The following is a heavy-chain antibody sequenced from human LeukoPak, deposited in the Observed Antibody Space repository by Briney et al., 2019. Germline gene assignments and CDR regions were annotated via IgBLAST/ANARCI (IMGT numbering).Heavy chain of an antibody. D-gene: IGHD1-26*01. V-gene: IGHV1-18*01. J-gene: IGHJ4*02. CDR3: ARDPYSGSPYYFDY. Sequence: ASVKVSCKASGYTFTSYGISWVRQAPGQGLEWMGWISVYNGNTNYAQKLQGRVTMTTDTSTSTAYMELRSLRPDDTAVYYCARDPYSGSPYYFDYWGQGTLVTVSS. CDR2: ISVYNGNT. CDR1: GYTFTSYG.